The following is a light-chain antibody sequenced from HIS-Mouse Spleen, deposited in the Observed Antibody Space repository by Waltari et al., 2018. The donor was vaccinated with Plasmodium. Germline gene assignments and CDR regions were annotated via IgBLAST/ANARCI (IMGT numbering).Light chain of an antibody. J-gene: IGLJ2*01. CDR1: ALPKKY. CDR3: QVWDSSSDHPV. Sequence: SYELTQPPSVSVSPGQTARITCSGDALPKKYAYWYQQKSGQAPVLVIYEDSKRPSGIPERFSGSSSGTMATLTISRVEAGDEADYYCQVWDSSSDHPVFGGGTKLTVL. CDR2: EDS. V-gene: IGLV3-10*01.